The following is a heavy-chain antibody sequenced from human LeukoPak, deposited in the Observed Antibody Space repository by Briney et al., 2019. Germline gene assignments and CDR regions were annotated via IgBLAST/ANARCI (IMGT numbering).Heavy chain of an antibody. CDR1: GFTFSSYW. CDR3: AKDRNGVYGGNSFLDY. V-gene: IGHV3-74*01. Sequence: GGSLRLSCAVSGFTFSSYWMHWVRQAPGKGLVCVSRINTDGSNTTYADSVKGRFTISRDNSKNTLYLQMNSLRAEDTAVYFCAKDRNGVYGGNSFLDYWGQGILVTVSS. D-gene: IGHD4-23*01. J-gene: IGHJ4*02. CDR2: INTDGSNT.